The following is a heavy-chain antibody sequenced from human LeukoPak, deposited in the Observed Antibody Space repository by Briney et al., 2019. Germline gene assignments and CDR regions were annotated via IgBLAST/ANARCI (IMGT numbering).Heavy chain of an antibody. Sequence: SCKASGYTFTGYYMHWVRQAPDKGLEWVAVIWYDGSNQYYADSVKGRFTISRDNSENTLYLQMNSLRAEDTAVYYCASTNERYSNYNLFDYWGQGTLVTVSS. V-gene: IGHV3-33*01. CDR2: IWYDGSNQ. CDR1: GYTFTGYY. CDR3: ASTNERYSNYNLFDY. D-gene: IGHD4-11*01. J-gene: IGHJ4*02.